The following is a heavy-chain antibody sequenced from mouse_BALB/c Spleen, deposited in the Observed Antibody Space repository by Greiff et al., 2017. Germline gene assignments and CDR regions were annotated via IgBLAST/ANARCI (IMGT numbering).Heavy chain of an antibody. D-gene: IGHD2-3*01. Sequence: EVQLVESGGGLVKPGGSLKLSCAASGFTFSSYAMSWVRQSPEKRLEWVAEISSGGSYTYYPDTVTGRFTISRDNAKNTLYLEMSSLRSEDTAMYYCARYDLDYWGQGTSVTVSS. CDR1: GFTFSSYA. J-gene: IGHJ4*01. CDR2: ISSGGSYT. CDR3: ARYDLDY. V-gene: IGHV5-9-4*01.